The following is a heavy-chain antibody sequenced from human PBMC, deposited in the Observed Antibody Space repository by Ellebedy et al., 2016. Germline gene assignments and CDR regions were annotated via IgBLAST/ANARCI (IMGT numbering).Heavy chain of an antibody. Sequence: GESLKISXAASGFTFSTYRMNWVRQAPGKGLEWVSYISRSSSSIYYADSVKGRFTISRDNAKNSLYLQMDSLRAEDTAVYYCARHGGYSGSLWGQGTLVTVSS. CDR3: ARHGGYSGSL. CDR1: GFTFSTYR. D-gene: IGHD1-26*01. J-gene: IGHJ4*02. CDR2: ISRSSSSI. V-gene: IGHV3-48*04.